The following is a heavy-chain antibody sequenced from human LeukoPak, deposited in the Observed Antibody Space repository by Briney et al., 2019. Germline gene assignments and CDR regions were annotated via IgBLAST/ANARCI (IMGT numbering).Heavy chain of an antibody. CDR3: ASGGVVVTRIFDY. CDR2: INHSGST. Sequence: AAETLSLTCAVYGGSFSGYYWSWIRQPPGKGLEWIGEINHSGSTNYNPSLKSRVTISVDTSKNQFSLKLSSVTAADTAVYYCASGGVVVTRIFDYWGQGTLVTVSS. J-gene: IGHJ4*02. CDR1: GGSFSGYY. V-gene: IGHV4-34*01. D-gene: IGHD3-22*01.